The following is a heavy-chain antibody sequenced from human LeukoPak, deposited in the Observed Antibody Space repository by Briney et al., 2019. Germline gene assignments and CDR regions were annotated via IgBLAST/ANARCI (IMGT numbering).Heavy chain of an antibody. D-gene: IGHD5-18*01. J-gene: IGHJ4*02. Sequence: PSETLSLTCAVYGGSFSGYYWSWIRQPPGKGLEWIGEINHSGSTNYNPSLKSRVTISVDTSKNQFSLKLSSVTAADTAVYCCASSGYSYGTSFDYWGQGTLVTVSS. CDR2: INHSGST. CDR1: GGSFSGYY. CDR3: ASSGYSYGTSFDY. V-gene: IGHV4-34*01.